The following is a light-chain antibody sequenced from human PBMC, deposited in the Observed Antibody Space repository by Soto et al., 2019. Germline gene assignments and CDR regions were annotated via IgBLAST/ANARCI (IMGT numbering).Light chain of an antibody. CDR2: GDN. J-gene: IGLJ1*01. Sequence: QSVLSHPPSASGTPGHSLTISFSGSRANIGNNYVYWYQQLPGTAPKLLIYGDNQRPSGVPGRFSGSKSATSASLAISGLRSEDEAVYACDAWDDRLSVYFVFGTGTKVTVL. CDR3: DAWDDRLSVYFV. CDR1: RANIGNNY. V-gene: IGLV1-47*01.